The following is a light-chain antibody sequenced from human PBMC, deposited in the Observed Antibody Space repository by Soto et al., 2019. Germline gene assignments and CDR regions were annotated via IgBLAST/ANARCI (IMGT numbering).Light chain of an antibody. CDR2: AAS. J-gene: IGKJ3*01. Sequence: DLPMTQSPSSVSASVGDRVTFTCRASQHISSWLAWYQQKPGKAPKLLIAAASILQSGVPSRFSGSGYGTDFTRTISSLQAEDFATYFCQQANTFPFTFGPGTRLEIK. V-gene: IGKV1-12*02. CDR1: QHISSW. CDR3: QQANTFPFT.